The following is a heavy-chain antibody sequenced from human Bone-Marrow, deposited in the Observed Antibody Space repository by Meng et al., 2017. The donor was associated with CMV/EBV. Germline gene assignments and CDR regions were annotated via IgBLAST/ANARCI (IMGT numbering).Heavy chain of an antibody. CDR2: IYYSGST. Sequence: SETLSLTCTVSGGSISSYYWSWIRQPPGKGLEWIGYIYYSGSTNYNPSLKSRVTISVDTSKNQFSLKLRSVTAADTAVYYCARGVGWPYFDYWGQGTLVTVSS. CDR1: GGSISSYY. V-gene: IGHV4-59*08. CDR3: ARGVGWPYFDY. J-gene: IGHJ4*02. D-gene: IGHD3-3*01.